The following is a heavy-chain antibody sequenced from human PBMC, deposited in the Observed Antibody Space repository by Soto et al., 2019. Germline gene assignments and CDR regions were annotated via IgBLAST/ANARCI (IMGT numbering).Heavy chain of an antibody. CDR1: GFTFSSDG. J-gene: IGHJ6*03. V-gene: IGHV3-30*18. Sequence: SGGSLRLSCAASGFTFSSDGMHWVRQAPGKGLEWVAVISYDGSNKYYADSVKGRFTISRDNSKNTLYLQMNSLRAEDTAVYYCAKEGKAVVPAAMRSADYYYMDVWGKGTTVTVSS. CDR3: AKEGKAVVPAAMRSADYYYMDV. CDR2: ISYDGSNK. D-gene: IGHD2-2*01.